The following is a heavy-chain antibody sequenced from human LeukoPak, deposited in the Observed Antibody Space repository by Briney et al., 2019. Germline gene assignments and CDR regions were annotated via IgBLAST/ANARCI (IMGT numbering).Heavy chain of an antibody. J-gene: IGHJ4*02. D-gene: IGHD1-1*01. CDR2: ISSRGSAI. Sequence: PGGSLRLSCTTSGFTFSDYYVSWIRQAPGKGLEWVSYISSRGSAIYYADSVRGRFTISRDNAKNSLYLQLNALRAEDTAVYYCARDLFVTKYYFDYWGQGTLVTVSS. CDR1: GFTFSDYY. CDR3: ARDLFVTKYYFDY. V-gene: IGHV3-11*01.